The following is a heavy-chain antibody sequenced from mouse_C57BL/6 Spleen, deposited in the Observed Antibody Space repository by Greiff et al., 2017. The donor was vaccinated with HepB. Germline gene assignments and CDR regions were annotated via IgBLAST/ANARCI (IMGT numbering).Heavy chain of an antibody. J-gene: IGHJ2*01. CDR3: ARRRFDY. CDR1: GYAFSSSW. V-gene: IGHV1-82*01. Sequence: VQLQQSGPELVKPGASVTISCKASGYAFSSSWMNWVKQRPGKGLEWIGRIYPGDGDTNYNGKFKGKATLTADKSSSTAYMQLSSLTSEDSAVYFCARRRFDYWGQGTTLTVSS. CDR2: IYPGDGDT.